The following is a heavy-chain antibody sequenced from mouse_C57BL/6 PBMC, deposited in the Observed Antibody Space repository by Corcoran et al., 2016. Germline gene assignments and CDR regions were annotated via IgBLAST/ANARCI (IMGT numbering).Heavy chain of an antibody. CDR2: INTYSGVP. CDR3: SGYSNFAY. CDR1: GYTFTTYG. Sequence: QIQLVQSGPELKKPGETVKISCKASGYTFTTYGMSWVKQAPGKGLKWMGWINTYSGVPTYADDFKGRFAFSLETSASTAYLQINILKNEDTATYFCSGYSNFAYWGQGTLVTVSA. V-gene: IGHV9-3*01. J-gene: IGHJ3*01. D-gene: IGHD2-5*01.